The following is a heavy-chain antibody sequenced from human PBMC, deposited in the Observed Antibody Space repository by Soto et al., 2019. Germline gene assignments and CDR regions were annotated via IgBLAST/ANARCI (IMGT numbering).Heavy chain of an antibody. CDR1: GFNFDNYG. V-gene: IGHV3-30*18. Sequence: PGGSLRLSCAASGFNFDNYGMHWVRQAPDKGPEWVAVISYDGNNEYYADSVEGLFSIATDNSQNTLYLQMNSLTPKDTAVYYGAKDRKDCRRCRLPQYFFFGMDVWGQGTTVTVSS. CDR3: AKDRKDCRRCRLPQYFFFGMDV. D-gene: IGHD2-15*01. J-gene: IGHJ6*02. CDR2: ISYDGNNE.